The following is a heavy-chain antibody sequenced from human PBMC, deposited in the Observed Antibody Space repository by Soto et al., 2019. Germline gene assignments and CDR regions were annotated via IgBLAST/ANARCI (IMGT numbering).Heavy chain of an antibody. V-gene: IGHV3-30-3*01. CDR2: ISYDGSNK. J-gene: IGHJ6*02. Sequence: GGSLRLSCAASGFTFSSYAMHWVRQAPGKGLEWVAVISYDGSNKYYADSVKGRFTISRDNSKNTLYLQMNSLRAEDTAVYYCASLRWYSNYYYGMDVWGQGTTVTVSS. CDR1: GFTFSSYA. CDR3: ASLRWYSNYYYGMDV. D-gene: IGHD2-15*01.